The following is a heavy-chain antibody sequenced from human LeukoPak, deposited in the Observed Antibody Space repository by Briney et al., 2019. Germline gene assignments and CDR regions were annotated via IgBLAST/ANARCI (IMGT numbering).Heavy chain of an antibody. CDR3: ARVGYYDSSGYYG. CDR2: INPNSGGT. CDR1: GYNFTGYY. D-gene: IGHD3-22*01. Sequence: ASVKVSCKASGYNFTGYYMHWVRQAPGQGLEWMGWINPNSGGTSYAQKFQGRVTMTRDTSISTAYMELRSLRSDDTAVYYCARVGYYDSSGYYGWGQGTLVTVSS. V-gene: IGHV1-2*02. J-gene: IGHJ4*02.